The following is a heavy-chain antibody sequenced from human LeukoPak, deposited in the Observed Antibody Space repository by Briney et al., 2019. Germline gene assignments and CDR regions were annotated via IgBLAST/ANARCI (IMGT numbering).Heavy chain of an antibody. J-gene: IGHJ5*02. V-gene: IGHV4-34*01. D-gene: IGHD6-13*01. CDR1: GGSFSGYY. Sequence: SETLSLTCAVYGGSFSGYYWSWIRQPPGKGLEWIGEINHSGSTNYNPSLKSRVTISVDTSKNQFSLKLSSVTAADTAVYYCARGLYSSSWYPTGWFDPWGQGTLVTVSS. CDR2: INHSGST. CDR3: ARGLYSSSWYPTGWFDP.